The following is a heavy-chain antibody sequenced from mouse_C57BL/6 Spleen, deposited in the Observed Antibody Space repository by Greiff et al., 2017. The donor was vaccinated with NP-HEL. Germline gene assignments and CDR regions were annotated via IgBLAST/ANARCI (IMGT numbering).Heavy chain of an antibody. CDR3: ARSTMVNYYAMDY. J-gene: IGHJ4*01. CDR1: GYTFTSYG. Sequence: QVQLQQSGAELARPGASVKLSCKASGYTFTSYGISWVKQRTGQGLEWIGEIYPRSGTTYYNEKFTGKATLTADKSSSTAYMELRSLTSENSAVYFCARSTMVNYYAMDYWGQGTSVTVSS. CDR2: IYPRSGTT. D-gene: IGHD2-2*01. V-gene: IGHV1-81*01.